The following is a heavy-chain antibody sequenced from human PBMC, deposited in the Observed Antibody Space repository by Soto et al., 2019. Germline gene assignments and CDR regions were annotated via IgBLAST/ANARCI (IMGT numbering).Heavy chain of an antibody. CDR3: AKDERFDFWSGYFPLELAL. J-gene: IGHJ4*02. CDR1: GFTFSSYW. CDR2: INNDGSNT. V-gene: IGHV3-74*01. D-gene: IGHD3-3*01. Sequence: PGGSLRLSCAASGFTFSSYWMHWVRQAPGKGLVWVAVINNDGSNTSYADSVKGRFTISRDNAKNTLYLQMNSLRAEDTAVYYCAKDERFDFWSGYFPLELALWGQGTLVTVSS.